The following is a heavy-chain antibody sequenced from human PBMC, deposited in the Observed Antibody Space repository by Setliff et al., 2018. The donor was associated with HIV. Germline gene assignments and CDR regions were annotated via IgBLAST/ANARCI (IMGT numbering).Heavy chain of an antibody. CDR3: ARHRDPPGTSWIYYYYYMDV. J-gene: IGHJ6*03. Sequence: SETLSLTCAVYGGSFSGYYWSWIRQPPGKGLEWIGEINHSGSTNYNPSLKSRVTISVDTSKNHVSLRLSSVTAADTGVYYCARHRDPPGTSWIYYYYYMDVWGKGITVTV. D-gene: IGHD6-13*01. CDR2: INHSGST. V-gene: IGHV4-34*01. CDR1: GGSFSGYY.